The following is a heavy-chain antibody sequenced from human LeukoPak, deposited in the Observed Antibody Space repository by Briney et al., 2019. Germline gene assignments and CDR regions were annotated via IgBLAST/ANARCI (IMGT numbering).Heavy chain of an antibody. D-gene: IGHD6-19*01. V-gene: IGHV3-66*01. CDR2: IYGDYST. Sequence: TGGSLRHSCAASGFTVSTNYMSWVRQAPGKGLEWVSVIYGDYSTYYADSVKGRFTISRDSSKNTLYLQMNSLRAEDTAVYYCAKGSSVAGTIFGYWGQGTLVTVSS. J-gene: IGHJ4*02. CDR1: GFTVSTNY. CDR3: AKGSSVAGTIFGY.